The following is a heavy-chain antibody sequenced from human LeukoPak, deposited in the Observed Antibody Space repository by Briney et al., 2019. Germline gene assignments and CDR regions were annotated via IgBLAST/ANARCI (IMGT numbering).Heavy chain of an antibody. V-gene: IGHV1-46*01. D-gene: IGHD3-10*01. CDR1: GGTFSSYA. J-gene: IGHJ6*04. CDR3: AIICGYGSGSYNRTPVLVDV. Sequence: GASVKVSCKASGGTFSSYAISWVRQAPGQGLEWMGIINPSGGSTSYAQKFQGRVTITRDTSTSTVYMELSSLRSEDTAVYYCAIICGYGSGSYNRTPVLVDVWGKGTTVTISS. CDR2: INPSGGST.